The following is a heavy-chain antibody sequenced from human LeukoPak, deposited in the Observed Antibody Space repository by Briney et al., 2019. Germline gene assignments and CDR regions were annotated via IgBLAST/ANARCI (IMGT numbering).Heavy chain of an antibody. CDR2: FSCNSGNI. D-gene: IGHD6-13*01. CDR3: TKSARCDTYRSSSYYFDF. Sequence: PSGGSLRLSCAASGFTFDDYAMHWVRQAPGKGLEWGSGFSCNSGNIDYADSVKGRFTISRDNAKKSLYLQMNSLRPEDTAFYYCTKSARCDTYRSSSYYFDFWGQGTLVTVSS. J-gene: IGHJ4*02. V-gene: IGHV3-9*01. CDR1: GFTFDDYA.